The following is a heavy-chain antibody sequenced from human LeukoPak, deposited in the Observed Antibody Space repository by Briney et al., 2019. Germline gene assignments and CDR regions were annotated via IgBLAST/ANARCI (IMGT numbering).Heavy chain of an antibody. CDR1: GFTFSSYA. CDR2: ISGSGGST. V-gene: IGHV3-23*01. D-gene: IGHD6-13*01. Sequence: GGSLRLSCAASGFTFSSYAMSWVRQAPGKGLEWVSAISGSGGSTYYAVSVKGRFTISRDNSKNTLYLQMNSLRAEDTAVYYCAKDQQQLVPYYYYYYGMDVWGQGTTVTVSS. CDR3: AKDQQQLVPYYYYYYGMDV. J-gene: IGHJ6*02.